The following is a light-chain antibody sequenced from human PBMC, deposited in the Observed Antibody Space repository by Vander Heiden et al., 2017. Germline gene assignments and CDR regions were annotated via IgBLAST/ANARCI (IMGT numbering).Light chain of an antibody. CDR1: SWPSSYI. Sequence: QPVLTQSSSASASLGSSVKLTCTLISWPSSYIIAWHQHQPEKAPPYLMRLECSGSYNRGSGVPDRFSGSSSAAAPYPTISHLQVGDEDYYYCETWNSNTLVFGGGTKLTVL. V-gene: IGLV4-60*02. J-gene: IGLJ3*02. CDR2: LECSGSY. CDR3: ETWNSNTLV.